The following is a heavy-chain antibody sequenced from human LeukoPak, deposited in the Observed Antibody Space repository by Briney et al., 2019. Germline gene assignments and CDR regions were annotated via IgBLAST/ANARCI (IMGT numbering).Heavy chain of an antibody. CDR2: IYYSGST. Sequence: PSETLSLTCTVSGGSISSYYWSWIRQPPGKGLEWIGYIYYSGSTNYNPSLKSRVTISVDTSKNQFSLKLSSVTAADTAVYYCARLNNEFWYWGQGTLVTVSS. CDR3: ARLNNEFWY. D-gene: IGHD3-3*01. CDR1: GGSISSYY. V-gene: IGHV4-59*08. J-gene: IGHJ4*02.